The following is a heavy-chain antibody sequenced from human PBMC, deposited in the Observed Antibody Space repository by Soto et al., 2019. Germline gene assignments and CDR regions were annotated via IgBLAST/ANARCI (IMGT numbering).Heavy chain of an antibody. Sequence: EVHLVESGGGLVQPGGPLRVSGAAPGFTFRNYAMNWVRQAPGKGLEWVSYISIGGGSIFYADSVKGRFTISRDDAKNSLYLQMNTLRDEDTAVYYCVRDDRWAFDFWGQGTMVTVSS. CDR1: GFTFRNYA. CDR3: VRDDRWAFDF. D-gene: IGHD3-22*01. CDR2: ISIGGGSI. J-gene: IGHJ3*01. V-gene: IGHV3-48*02.